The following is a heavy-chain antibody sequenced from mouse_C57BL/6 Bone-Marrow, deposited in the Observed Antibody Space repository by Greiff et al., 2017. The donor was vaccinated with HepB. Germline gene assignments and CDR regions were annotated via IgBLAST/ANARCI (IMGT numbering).Heavy chain of an antibody. CDR2: IDPNSGGT. D-gene: IGHD2-5*01. Sequence: QVQLQQPGAELVKPGASVKLSCKASGYTFTSYWMHWVKQRPGRGLEWIGRIDPNSGGTKYNEKFKSKATLTVDKPSSTAYMQLSSLTSEDSAVYYGARAGYSNCPWFAYWGQGTLVTVSA. CDR1: GYTFTSYW. V-gene: IGHV1-72*01. J-gene: IGHJ3*01. CDR3: ARAGYSNCPWFAY.